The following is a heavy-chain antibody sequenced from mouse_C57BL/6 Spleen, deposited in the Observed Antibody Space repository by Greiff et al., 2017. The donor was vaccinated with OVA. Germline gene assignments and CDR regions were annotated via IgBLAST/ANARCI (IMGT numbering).Heavy chain of an antibody. V-gene: IGHV1-55*01. CDR2: LYPGSGST. Sequence: QVQLQQPGAELVKPGASVKMSCKASGYTFTSYWITWVKQRPGQGLEWIGDLYPGSGSTNYNEKFKSKATLTVDTSSSTAYMQLSSLTSEDSAVYYCARYCYGSSHAMDDWGKGTSVTVSS. CDR1: GYTFTSYW. D-gene: IGHD1-1*01. J-gene: IGHJ4*01. CDR3: ARYCYGSSHAMDD.